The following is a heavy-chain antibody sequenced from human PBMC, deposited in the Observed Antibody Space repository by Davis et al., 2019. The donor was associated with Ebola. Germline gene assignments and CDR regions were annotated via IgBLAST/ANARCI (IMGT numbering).Heavy chain of an antibody. Sequence: AASVTVSCKASGYTFTSHGIIWVRQPPGQGLEWMGWISAYYGNTNYAQRLQGRVTMTTVTSTGTAYMELRSLTSDDTAVYFCARTSIVGTTTAASDIWGQGTLITVSS. J-gene: IGHJ3*02. D-gene: IGHD1-26*01. CDR3: ARTSIVGTTTAASDI. CDR2: ISAYYGNT. V-gene: IGHV1-18*01. CDR1: GYTFTSHG.